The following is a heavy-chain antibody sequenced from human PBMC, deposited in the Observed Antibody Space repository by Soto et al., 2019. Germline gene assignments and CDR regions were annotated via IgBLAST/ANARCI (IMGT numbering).Heavy chain of an antibody. Sequence: GGSLRLSCSASGFTFSNACINWVRQTPGKGLEWVGRVKSKTDGGTTDFAAPVKGRFAISRDDSKNMVYLEMNSLKTEDTAIYYCTTDSYITSIIVRFDYWGHGTLVTVSS. V-gene: IGHV3-15*07. D-gene: IGHD3-22*01. CDR2: VKSKTDGGTT. J-gene: IGHJ4*01. CDR1: GFTFSNAC. CDR3: TTDSYITSIIVRFDY.